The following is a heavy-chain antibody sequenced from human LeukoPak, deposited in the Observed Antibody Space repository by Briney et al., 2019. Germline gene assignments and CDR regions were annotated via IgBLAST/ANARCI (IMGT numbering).Heavy chain of an antibody. V-gene: IGHV1-18*01. CDR1: GGTFSSYA. CDR2: ISAYNGNT. Sequence: ASVKVSCKASGGTFSSYAISWVRQAPGQGLEWMGWISAYNGNTNYAQKLQGRVTMTTDTSTSTAYMELRSLRSDDTAVYYCARDGGSGSYYLGFDPWGQGTLVTVSS. CDR3: ARDGGSGSYYLGFDP. J-gene: IGHJ5*02. D-gene: IGHD1-26*01.